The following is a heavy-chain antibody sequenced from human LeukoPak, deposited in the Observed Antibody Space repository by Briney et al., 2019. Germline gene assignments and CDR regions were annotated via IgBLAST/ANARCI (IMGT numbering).Heavy chain of an antibody. J-gene: IGHJ5*02. CDR3: ARDAGNSGYGCDL. CDR2: ISGSGGST. CDR1: GFTFSSYA. V-gene: IGHV3-23*01. D-gene: IGHD5-12*01. Sequence: GGSLRLSWAASGFTFSSYAMSWVRQAPGKGLEWVSAISGSGGSTYYADSVKGRFTISRDNARNSLYLQMNNLRGEDTAIYYCARDAGNSGYGCDLWGQGTLVTVSS.